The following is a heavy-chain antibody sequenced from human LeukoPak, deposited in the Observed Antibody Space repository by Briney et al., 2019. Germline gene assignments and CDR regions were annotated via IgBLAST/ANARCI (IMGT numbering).Heavy chain of an antibody. J-gene: IGHJ3*01. CDR3: ASYREAYDLYPHGLDV. CDR1: DASVSTTAYF. Sequence: PSETLSLTCSVSDASVSTTAYFWNWIRQPAGEGLEWIGRIYASGNTHYNPSLKSRVTMSLDTSKNQFSLTMNSVTAADSAVYFCASYREAYDLYPHGLDVWGRGTVVTVSS. D-gene: IGHD5-24*01. CDR2: IYASGNT. V-gene: IGHV4-61*02.